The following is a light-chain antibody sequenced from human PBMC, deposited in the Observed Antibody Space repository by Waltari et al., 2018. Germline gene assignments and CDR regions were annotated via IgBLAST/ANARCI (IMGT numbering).Light chain of an antibody. V-gene: IGLV3-10*01. CDR1: ALPKKY. J-gene: IGLJ1*01. Sequence: SDELTQPPSVSVSPGQTARITCSGDALPKKYAHWYQQKSGQAPVVVIYEDNKRPSEIPERFSGSSSGTMATLTISGAQVEDEADYCCYSTDSSGLGVFGTGTKVTVL. CDR3: YSTDSSGLGV. CDR2: EDN.